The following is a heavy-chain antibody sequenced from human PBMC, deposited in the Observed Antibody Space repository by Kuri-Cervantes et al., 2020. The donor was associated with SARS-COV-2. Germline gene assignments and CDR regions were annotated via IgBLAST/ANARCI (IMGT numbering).Heavy chain of an antibody. CDR1: GFTFSDHY. CDR2: TRNKANSYTT. V-gene: IGHV3-72*01. D-gene: IGHD3-22*01. Sequence: LSLTCAAPGFTFSDHYMDWVRQAPGRGLEWVGRTRNKANSYTTEYAASVKGRFTISRDDSKNSLYLQMNSLKTEDTAVYYCARGNYYDSSGYFYYYGMDVWGQGTTVTVSS. CDR3: ARGNYYDSSGYFYYYGMDV. J-gene: IGHJ6*02.